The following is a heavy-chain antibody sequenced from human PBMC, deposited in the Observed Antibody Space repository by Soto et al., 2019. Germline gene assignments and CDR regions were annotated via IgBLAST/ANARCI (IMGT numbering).Heavy chain of an antibody. V-gene: IGHV1-18*01. D-gene: IGHD4-17*01. CDR1: GYTFTSYG. CDR3: ARDRVTTARNRYNYFDY. J-gene: IGHJ4*02. Sequence: ASVKVSCKASGYTFTSYGISWVRQAPGQGLEWMGWISAYNGNTNYAQKLQGRVTMTTDTSTSTAYVELRSLRSDDTAVYYCARDRVTTARNRYNYFDYWGQGTLVTVSS. CDR2: ISAYNGNT.